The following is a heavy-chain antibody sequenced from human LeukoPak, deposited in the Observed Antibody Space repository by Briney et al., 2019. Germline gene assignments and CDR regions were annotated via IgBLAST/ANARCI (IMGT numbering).Heavy chain of an antibody. CDR1: GGSISSGGHY. CDR3: ARDNSGRLYLDY. J-gene: IGHJ4*02. V-gene: IGHV4-31*03. Sequence: SETLSLTCTVSGGSISSGGHYWSWIRQHPGKGLEWIGYVYYSGTTYYNPSLKSRITISVDTSNNQFSLKLTSVTAADTAVYYCARDNSGRLYLDYWGQGALVTVSS. D-gene: IGHD6-19*01. CDR2: VYYSGTT.